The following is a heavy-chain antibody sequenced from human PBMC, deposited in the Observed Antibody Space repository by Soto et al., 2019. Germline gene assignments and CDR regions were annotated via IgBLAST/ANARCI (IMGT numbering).Heavy chain of an antibody. CDR2: ISAYNGNI. CDR3: AKDLAVGLVDY. D-gene: IGHD6-19*01. J-gene: IGHJ4*02. CDR1: GYTFTSYG. V-gene: IGHV1-18*01. Sequence: QVQLVQSGAEVKKPGASVKVSCKASGYTFTSYGISWVRQAPGQGLEWMGWISAYNGNIKYAQKLQGRVTMTTDTSTSTAYMELRSLRYDDTAVYSCAKDLAVGLVDYWGQGTLVTVSS.